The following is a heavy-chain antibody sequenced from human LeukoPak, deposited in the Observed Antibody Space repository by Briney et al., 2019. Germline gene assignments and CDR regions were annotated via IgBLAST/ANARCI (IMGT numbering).Heavy chain of an antibody. CDR3: ARDRVCSSTSCYMTNWFDP. CDR1: GGSISSYY. J-gene: IGHJ5*02. CDR2: IYYSGST. V-gene: IGHV4-59*12. Sequence: KPSETLSLTCTVSGGSISSYYWSWIRQPPGKGLEWIGYIYYSGSTNYNPSLKSRVTISVDTSKNQFSLKLSSVTAADTAVYYCARDRVCSSTSCYMTNWFDPWGQGTLVTVSS. D-gene: IGHD2-2*02.